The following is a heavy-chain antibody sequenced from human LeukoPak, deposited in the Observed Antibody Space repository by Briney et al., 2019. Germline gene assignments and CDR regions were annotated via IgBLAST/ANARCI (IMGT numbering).Heavy chain of an antibody. Sequence: SQTLSLTCAVYGGSFSGYYWSWIRQPPGKGLEWIGEINHSGSTNYNPSLKSRVTISVDTSKNQFSLKLSSVTAADTAVYYCASVSYYDSSRYGGVDYWGKGTLVTFSS. D-gene: IGHD3-22*01. CDR1: GGSFSGYY. CDR2: INHSGST. CDR3: ASVSYYDSSRYGGVDY. V-gene: IGHV4-34*01. J-gene: IGHJ4*02.